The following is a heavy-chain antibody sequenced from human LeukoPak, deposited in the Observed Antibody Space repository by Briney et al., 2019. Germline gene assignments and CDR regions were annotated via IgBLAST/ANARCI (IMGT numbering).Heavy chain of an antibody. D-gene: IGHD5-24*01. V-gene: IGHV3-21*01. CDR2: ISSRSSYI. CDR1: SGSISSGI. J-gene: IGHJ4*02. Sequence: ETLSLTCGVSSGSISSGIWWSWVRQPPGQGLEWVSSISSRSSYIYYADSVKGRFTISRDNAKNSLYLQMNSLRAEDTAVYYCARGGYGYNFFDYWGQGTLVTVSS. CDR3: ARGGYGYNFFDY.